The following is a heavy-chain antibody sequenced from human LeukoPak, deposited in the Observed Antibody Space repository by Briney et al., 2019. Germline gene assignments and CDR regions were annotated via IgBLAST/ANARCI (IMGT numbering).Heavy chain of an antibody. Sequence: PSETLSLTCTVSGGSISSSSYYWGWIRQPPGKGLEWIGSIYYSGSTYYNPSLKSRVTISVDTSKNQFSLKLSSVTAADTAVYYCARVIGDHDAFDIWGQGTMVTVSS. CDR2: IYYSGST. CDR1: GGSISSSSYY. CDR3: ARVIGDHDAFDI. D-gene: IGHD2-21*02. J-gene: IGHJ3*02. V-gene: IGHV4-39*07.